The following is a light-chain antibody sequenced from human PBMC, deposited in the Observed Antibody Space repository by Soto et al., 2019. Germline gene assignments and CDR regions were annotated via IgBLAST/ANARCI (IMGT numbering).Light chain of an antibody. CDR2: KTS. V-gene: IGKV1-5*03. CDR1: QSFSNW. CDR3: QPHNSYSWT. J-gene: IGKJ1*01. Sequence: DIQMTQSPSTLSASVGDTVTITCRASQSFSNWLAWYQQKPGKAPKFLIYKTSTLQRGVPSRFSVSGSGTGSTHPFSSPPTDDFATYSCQPHNSYSWTFGQRTKVAIK.